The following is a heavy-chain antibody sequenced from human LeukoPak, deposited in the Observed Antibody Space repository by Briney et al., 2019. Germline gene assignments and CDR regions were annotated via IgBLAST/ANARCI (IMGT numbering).Heavy chain of an antibody. V-gene: IGHV4-4*07. J-gene: IGHJ5*02. Sequence: SETLSLTCTVSGGSISSYYWSWIRQPAGKGLEWIGRIYTSGSTNYNPSLKSRVTMSVDTSKNQFSLKLSSVTAADTAVYYCARDLTIAVAAAKGNWFDPWGQGTLVTVSS. CDR1: GGSISSYY. CDR3: ARDLTIAVAAAKGNWFDP. D-gene: IGHD6-19*01. CDR2: IYTSGST.